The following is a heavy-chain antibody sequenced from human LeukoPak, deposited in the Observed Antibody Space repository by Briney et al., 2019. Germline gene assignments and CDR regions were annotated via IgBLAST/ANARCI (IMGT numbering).Heavy chain of an antibody. CDR3: ARGVASSSWYNYYYYHMDV. V-gene: IGHV1-8*01. D-gene: IGHD6-13*01. Sequence: ASVKVSCKASGYTFTSYDINWVRQATGQGLEWMGWMNPNSGNKGYAQKFQGRVTMTRNTSISTAYMELSSLRSEDTAVYYCARGVASSSWYNYYYYHMDVWGKGTTVTVSS. CDR2: MNPNSGNK. CDR1: GYTFTSYD. J-gene: IGHJ6*03.